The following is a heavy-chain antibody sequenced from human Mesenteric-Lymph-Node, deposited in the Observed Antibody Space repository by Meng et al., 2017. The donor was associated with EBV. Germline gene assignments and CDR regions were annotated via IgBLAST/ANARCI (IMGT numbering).Heavy chain of an antibody. CDR3: ARGPHPGYCYGGSCYD. CDR2: IYSTGFT. D-gene: IGHD2-15*01. J-gene: IGHJ4*02. CDR1: DVSVRSASYY. V-gene: IGHV4-61*01. Sequence: QVQLAAWGPVLVKPSEPLALTCRASDVSVRSASYYWSWIRQPPGKALEWIGYIYSTGFTDYNPSLQSRVTLSVDTSKNQFSLKLTSVTAADTAVYYCARGPHPGYCYGGSCYDWGQGTLVTVSS.